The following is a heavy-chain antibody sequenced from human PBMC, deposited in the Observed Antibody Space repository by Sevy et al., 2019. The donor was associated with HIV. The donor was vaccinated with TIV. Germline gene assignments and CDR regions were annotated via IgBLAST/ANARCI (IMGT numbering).Heavy chain of an antibody. CDR2: IYYSGST. Sequence: SETLSLTCTVSGGSISSYYWSWIRQPPGKGLEWIGYIYYSGSTNYNPSLKSRVTISVDTSKNQFSRKLSSVTAADTAVYYCARVDCGGDCYYYYYYYGMDVWGQGTTVTVSS. J-gene: IGHJ6*02. V-gene: IGHV4-59*01. CDR1: GGSISSYY. D-gene: IGHD2-21*01. CDR3: ARVDCGGDCYYYYYYYGMDV.